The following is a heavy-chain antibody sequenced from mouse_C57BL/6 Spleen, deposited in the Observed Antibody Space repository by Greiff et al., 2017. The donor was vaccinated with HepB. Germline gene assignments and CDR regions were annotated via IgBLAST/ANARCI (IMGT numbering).Heavy chain of an antibody. Sequence: EVQRVESGGGLVKPGGSLKLSCAASGFTFSDYGMHWVRQAPEKGLEWVAYISSGSSTIYYADTVKGRFTISRDNAKNTLFLQMTSLRSEDTAMYYCAMRAYGSSYPDAMDYWGQGTSVTVSS. CDR2: ISSGSSTI. CDR1: GFTFSDYG. D-gene: IGHD1-1*01. CDR3: AMRAYGSSYPDAMDY. V-gene: IGHV5-17*01. J-gene: IGHJ4*01.